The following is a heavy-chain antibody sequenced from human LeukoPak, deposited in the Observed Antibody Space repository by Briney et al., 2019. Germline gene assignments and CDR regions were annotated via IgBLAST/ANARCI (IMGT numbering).Heavy chain of an antibody. J-gene: IGHJ4*02. V-gene: IGHV3-23*01. CDR3: AKDRVYLREFDY. Sequence: PGGSLRLSCAASGFSFTTYAMSWVRQAPGKGLEWVSFICGSGGSTFYADSVKGRFTISRDNPKNTLYLQMNSLRAEDTAVYYCAKDRVYLREFDYWGQGTLVTVSS. D-gene: IGHD5/OR15-5a*01. CDR1: GFSFTTYA. CDR2: ICGSGGST.